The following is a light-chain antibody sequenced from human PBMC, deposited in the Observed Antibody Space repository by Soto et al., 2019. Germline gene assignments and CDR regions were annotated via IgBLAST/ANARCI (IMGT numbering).Light chain of an antibody. CDR2: GAF. CDR1: QSVSYTY. J-gene: IGKJ4*01. V-gene: IGKV3-20*01. CDR3: QQYGSLRLT. Sequence: EIVMTQSPATLSVSPGEIATLFCRASQSVSYTYLAWYQQKPVQAPRLLIHGAFTRATGIPDRFSGSGSGTDFTLPISRLEPEDFAVYYCQQYGSLRLTFGGGTKVDIK.